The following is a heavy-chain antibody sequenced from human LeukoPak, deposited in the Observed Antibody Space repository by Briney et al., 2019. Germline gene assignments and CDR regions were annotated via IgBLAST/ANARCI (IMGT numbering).Heavy chain of an antibody. Sequence: SETLSLTCTVSGGSISTYYWSWIRQPPGKGLEWIGYIYYSGSTNYNPSLKSRVTISVDTSKNQFSLKLRSVTAADTAVYYCARVTGYMIEDYFDYWGQGILVTVSS. V-gene: IGHV4-59*01. CDR3: ARVTGYMIEDYFDY. CDR2: IYYSGST. D-gene: IGHD3-9*01. J-gene: IGHJ4*02. CDR1: GGSISTYY.